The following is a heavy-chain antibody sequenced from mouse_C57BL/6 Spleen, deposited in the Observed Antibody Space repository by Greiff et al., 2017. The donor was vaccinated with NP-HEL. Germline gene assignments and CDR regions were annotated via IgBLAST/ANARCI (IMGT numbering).Heavy chain of an antibody. CDR2: ISGGGGNT. CDR3: ARRGDYYAMDY. Sequence: DVKLVESGGGLVKPGGSLKLSCAASGFTFSSYTMSWVRQTPEKRLEWVATISGGGGNTYYPASVKGRFTIARDNAKNTLYLQMSSLRSEDTALYYCARRGDYYAMDYWGQGTSVTVSS. V-gene: IGHV5-9*01. CDR1: GFTFSSYT. J-gene: IGHJ4*01.